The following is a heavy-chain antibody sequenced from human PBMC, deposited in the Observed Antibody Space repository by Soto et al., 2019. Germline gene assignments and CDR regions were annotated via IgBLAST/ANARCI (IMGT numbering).Heavy chain of an antibody. CDR1: GFTFSSYS. CDR2: ISSSSSYI. D-gene: IGHD3-10*01. CDR3: ARAGIGFGELGYRYMDV. V-gene: IGHV3-21*01. Sequence: GGSLKLSCAASGFTFSSYSMNWVRQAPGKGLEWVSSISSSSSYIYYADSVKDRFTISRDNAKNSLYLQMNSLRAEDTAVYYCARAGIGFGELGYRYMDVWGKGTTVTVSS. J-gene: IGHJ6*03.